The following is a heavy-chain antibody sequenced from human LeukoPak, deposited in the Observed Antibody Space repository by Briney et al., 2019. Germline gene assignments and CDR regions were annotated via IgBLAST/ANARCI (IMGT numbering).Heavy chain of an antibody. CDR3: ARRIYDSSGYGQYYFDY. CDR2: IYPGDSDT. Sequence: GESLQISCQGSGSSFTSYWIGWVRQLPGKGLEWMGIIYPGDSDTKYSPSFQGQVTISADKSITTAYLQWSSLKASDTAMYYCARRIYDSSGYGQYYFDYWGQGTLVTVSS. D-gene: IGHD3-22*01. V-gene: IGHV5-51*01. CDR1: GSSFTSYW. J-gene: IGHJ4*02.